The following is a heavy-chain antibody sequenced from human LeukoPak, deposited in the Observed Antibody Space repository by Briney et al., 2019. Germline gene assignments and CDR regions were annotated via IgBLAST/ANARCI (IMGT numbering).Heavy chain of an antibody. CDR1: GFTFSNYA. Sequence: PGGSLRLSCAASGFTFSNYAMHWVRQAPGKGLEWVAAISYDGSNKYYADSVKGRFAISRDNSKNTLYLQMNSLRAEDTAVFYCARDLTGDAYFDYWGQGTLVTVSS. V-gene: IGHV3-30*09. CDR2: ISYDGSNK. D-gene: IGHD7-27*01. CDR3: ARDLTGDAYFDY. J-gene: IGHJ4*02.